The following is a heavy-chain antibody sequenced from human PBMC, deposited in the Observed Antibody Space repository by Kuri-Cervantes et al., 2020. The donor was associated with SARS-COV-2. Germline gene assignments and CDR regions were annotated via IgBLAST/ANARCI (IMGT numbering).Heavy chain of an antibody. J-gene: IGHJ4*02. CDR3: ARDQDGGGFDY. CDR2: IKSNSGGT. CDR1: GYTSTGYY. Sequence: ASVKVSCKASGYTSTGYYLHWVRQAPGQGLEWMGWIKSNSGGTNYAQNFQGWATITRDTSASTAYMELSSLRSEDTAVYYCARDQDGGGFDYWGQGTLVTVSS. D-gene: IGHD3-16*01. V-gene: IGHV1-2*04.